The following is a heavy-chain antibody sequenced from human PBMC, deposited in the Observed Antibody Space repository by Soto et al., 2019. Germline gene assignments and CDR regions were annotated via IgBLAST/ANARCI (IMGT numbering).Heavy chain of an antibody. J-gene: IGHJ6*02. Sequence: ASVKVSCKASGYTFTRYAMHWVRQAPGQRLEWMGWINAGNGNTKYSQKFQGRVTITRDTSAGTAYMELSSLRSEDTAVYYCATPSGNTNYYGMDVWGQGTTVTVSS. D-gene: IGHD3-10*01. CDR3: ATPSGNTNYYGMDV. CDR1: GYTFTRYA. CDR2: INAGNGNT. V-gene: IGHV1-3*01.